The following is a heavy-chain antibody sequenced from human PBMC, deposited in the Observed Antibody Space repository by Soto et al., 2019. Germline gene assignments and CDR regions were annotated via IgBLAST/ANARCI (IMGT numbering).Heavy chain of an antibody. D-gene: IGHD3-10*01. CDR2: ISYDGKQT. V-gene: IGHV3-30*03. CDR3: ARDGRGSNWYFDL. J-gene: IGHJ2*01. CDR1: GVTFKDYG. Sequence: VGSLRLSCGAPGVTFKDYGMHWVRQAPGKGLEWVAVISYDGKQTYYADSVKGRFTISKDKSKRTLFLQMNSLRVDDTAVYYCARDGRGSNWYFDLWGRGTLVTVSS.